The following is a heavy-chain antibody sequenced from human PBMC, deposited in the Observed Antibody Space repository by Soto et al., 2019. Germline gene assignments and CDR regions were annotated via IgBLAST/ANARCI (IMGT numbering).Heavy chain of an antibody. J-gene: IGHJ4*02. CDR2: ISTSNGNT. V-gene: IGHV1-18*04. CDR3: ARTLSSSSSPYYFNF. CDR1: GYIFSSYG. D-gene: IGHD6-6*01. Sequence: QVQLVQSGVEVKKPGASVEVSCKASGYIFSSYGLSWVRLAPGQGLEWMGWISTSNGNTKCAQKFQDRVAMTTDTSTSTAYMELRSLRSDDSAVYYCARTLSSSSSPYYFNFWGQGTLVSVSS.